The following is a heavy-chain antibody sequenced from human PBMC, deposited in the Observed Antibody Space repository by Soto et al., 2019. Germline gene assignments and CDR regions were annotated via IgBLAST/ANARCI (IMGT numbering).Heavy chain of an antibody. CDR3: ARGFGGYCSSTSCYRGYGMDV. V-gene: IGHV4-4*07. CDR1: GGSISSYY. J-gene: IGHJ6*02. CDR2: IYTSGST. D-gene: IGHD2-2*01. Sequence: SETLSLTCTVSGGSISSYYWSWIRQPAGKGLEWIGRIYTSGSTNYNPSLKSRVTMSVDTSKNQFSLKLSSVTAADTAVYYCARGFGGYCSSTSCYRGYGMDVWGQGATVTVSS.